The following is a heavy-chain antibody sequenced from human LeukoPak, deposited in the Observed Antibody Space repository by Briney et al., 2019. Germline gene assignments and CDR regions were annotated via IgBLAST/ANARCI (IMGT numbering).Heavy chain of an antibody. J-gene: IGHJ3*02. CDR3: ARMGYGANDDAFDI. Sequence: GGSLRLSCAASAFTFSSDSMKWVRQAPGKGLEWVSYISSSTNTIYYADSVKGRFTISRDNAKNSLFLQMNSLRDEDTAVYYCARMGYGANDDAFDIWGQGTMVTVSS. CDR2: ISSSTNTI. D-gene: IGHD4-23*01. CDR1: AFTFSSDS. V-gene: IGHV3-48*02.